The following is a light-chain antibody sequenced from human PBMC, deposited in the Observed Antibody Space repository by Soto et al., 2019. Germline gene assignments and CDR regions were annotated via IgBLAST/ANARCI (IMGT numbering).Light chain of an antibody. V-gene: IGKV1-12*01. J-gene: IGKJ4*01. Sequence: DIQMTQSPSSLSASVGDRVTITCRASQDLDRWLAWYQQKPGEAPKVLIYAASNLRSGVPSRFSGSGSGADFSITISSLQPEDVATYYCKQSRSFPLTFGGGTKVEIK. CDR1: QDLDRW. CDR2: AAS. CDR3: KQSRSFPLT.